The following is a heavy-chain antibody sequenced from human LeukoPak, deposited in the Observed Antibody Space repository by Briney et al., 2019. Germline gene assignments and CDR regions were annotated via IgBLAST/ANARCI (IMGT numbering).Heavy chain of an antibody. J-gene: IGHJ6*02. D-gene: IGHD3-10*01. CDR1: GFTFSDYY. CDR3: ARSYYYGSGSYDYYYGMDV. Sequence: GGSLRLSCAASGFTFSDYYMSWIRQAPEKGLEWVSYISSSGSTIYYADSVKGRFTISRDNAKNSLYLQMNSLRAEDTAVYYCARSYYYGSGSYDYYYGMDVWGQGTTVTVSS. CDR2: ISSSGSTI. V-gene: IGHV3-11*01.